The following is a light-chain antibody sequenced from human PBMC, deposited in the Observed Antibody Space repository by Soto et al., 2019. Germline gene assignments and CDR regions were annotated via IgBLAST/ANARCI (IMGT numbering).Light chain of an antibody. CDR3: ISYTCSSTSSV. V-gene: IGLV2-14*01. CDR1: RSDIGSYNY. J-gene: IGLJ1*01. Sequence: QSALTQPASVSGSPGQSITISCSGTRSDIGSYNYVAWYQQFPGKTPKILIYGVSNRPSGVSSRFSGSKSGNTASLTISGLQAEDEADYYCISYTCSSTSSVFGSGTKV. CDR2: GVS.